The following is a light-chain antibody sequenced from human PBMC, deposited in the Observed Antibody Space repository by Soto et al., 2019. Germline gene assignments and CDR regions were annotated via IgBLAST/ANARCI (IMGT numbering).Light chain of an antibody. CDR2: EGS. V-gene: IGLV2-23*01. CDR1: SSDVGSYNL. Sequence: QSVLTQPASVSGSPGQSITISCTGTSSDVGSYNLVSWYQQHPGKAPKLMIYEGSKRPSGLSNRFSGSKSGNTASLTISGLQAEDEADYYCCSYAGSSTLWVFGGGTQLTVL. CDR3: CSYAGSSTLWV. J-gene: IGLJ3*02.